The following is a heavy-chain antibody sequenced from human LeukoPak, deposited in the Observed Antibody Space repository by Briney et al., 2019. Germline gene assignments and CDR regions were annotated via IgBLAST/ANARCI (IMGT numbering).Heavy chain of an antibody. J-gene: IGHJ4*02. CDR3: GRGGGWAYCSSTSCLFLHY. V-gene: IGHV1-2*02. D-gene: IGHD2-2*01. CDR2: INPNSGGT. Sequence: ASVKVSCKASGYTFTGYYMHWVRQAPGQGLEWMGWINPNSGGTNYAQKLQGRLIRTRDGSINTAYRELSRLRSDATAVYYCGRGGGWAYCSSTSCLFLHYWGQGTLVTVSS. CDR1: GYTFTGYY.